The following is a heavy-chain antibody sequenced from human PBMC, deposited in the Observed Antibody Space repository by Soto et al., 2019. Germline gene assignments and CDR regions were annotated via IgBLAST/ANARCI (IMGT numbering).Heavy chain of an antibody. V-gene: IGHV3-64*04. CDR2: ISSDGRTT. J-gene: IGHJ4*02. CDR1: GFTFSSYA. Sequence: PGGSLRLSCSASGFTFSSYAMHWVRQAPGKGLEYVSSISSDGRTTYYADSVKGRFTISRGNSKNTLYLQMNSLRAEDTAVYYCAKVPRDLIAVAAISFDYWGQGTLVTVS. D-gene: IGHD6-19*01. CDR3: AKVPRDLIAVAAISFDY.